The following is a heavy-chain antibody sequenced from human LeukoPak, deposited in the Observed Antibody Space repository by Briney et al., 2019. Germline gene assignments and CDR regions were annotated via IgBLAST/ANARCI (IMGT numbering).Heavy chain of an antibody. V-gene: IGHV3-7*04. J-gene: IGHJ4*02. D-gene: IGHD1-26*01. CDR1: GFIFSNYW. CDR2: INQDGGEK. Sequence: HPGGSLRLSCAASGFIFSNYWMSWVRQAPGKGLEWVANINQDGGEKYYVDSVKGRFTISRDNPRKSVYLQVNSLRAEDTALYYCARVGVGTLNYWGQGTLVTVSS. CDR3: ARVGVGTLNY.